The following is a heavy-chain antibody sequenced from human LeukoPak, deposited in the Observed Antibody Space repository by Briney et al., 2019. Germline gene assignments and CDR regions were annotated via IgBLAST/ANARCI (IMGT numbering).Heavy chain of an antibody. J-gene: IGHJ5*02. D-gene: IGHD1-26*01. CDR2: ANSSSSTI. CDR1: AFTFSSHS. V-gene: IGHV3-48*01. Sequence: GTLRFSGAASAFTFSSHSMNWVPHAPGNELEGVSYANSSSSTIYYKVSGRGSITISTATATNSLYLQSNSLRAEAMSEYYRASGLVGATTGVWFDPGGQGTLVTVSS. CDR3: ASGLVGATTGVWFDP.